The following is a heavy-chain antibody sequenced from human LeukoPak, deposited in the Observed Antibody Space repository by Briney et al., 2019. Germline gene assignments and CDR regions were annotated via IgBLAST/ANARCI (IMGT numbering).Heavy chain of an antibody. V-gene: IGHV4-30-2*01. CDR3: AREYSSSSRFDP. D-gene: IGHD6-6*01. CDR1: GGSISSGGYY. J-gene: IGHJ5*02. Sequence: PSQTLSLTCTVSGGSISSGGYYWSWIRQPPGQGLEWIGYIYHSGSTYYNPSLKSRVTISVDRSKNRFSLKLSSVTAADTAVYYCAREYSSSSRFDPWGQGTLVTVSS. CDR2: IYHSGST.